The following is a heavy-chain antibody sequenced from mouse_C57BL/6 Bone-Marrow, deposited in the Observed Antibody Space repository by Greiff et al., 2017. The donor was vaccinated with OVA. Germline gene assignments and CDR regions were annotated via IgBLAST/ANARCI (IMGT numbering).Heavy chain of an antibody. J-gene: IGHJ1*03. Sequence: VQLQQPGAELVMPGASVKLSCKASGYTFTSYWMHWVKQRPGQGLEWIGEIDPSDSYTNYNQKFKGKSTLTVDKSSSTAYMQLSSLTSEDSAVYYCARSNYYGSRPYWYFDVWGTGTTVTVSS. V-gene: IGHV1-69*01. CDR2: IDPSDSYT. CDR1: GYTFTSYW. D-gene: IGHD1-1*01. CDR3: ARSNYYGSRPYWYFDV.